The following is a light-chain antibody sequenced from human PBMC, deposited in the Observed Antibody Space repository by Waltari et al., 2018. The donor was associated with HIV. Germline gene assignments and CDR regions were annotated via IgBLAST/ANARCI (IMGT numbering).Light chain of an antibody. J-gene: IGKJ2*03. CDR3: QQYDNLPYS. Sequence: DTQMTQSPSSLSAFIGDRVTITCQASQDITKYLNWYIQKPGKAPKLLIYDASRLEPGVPSRFSGSGSGAEFSFTISSLQPEDIGTYYCQQYDNLPYSFGQGTKVDIK. V-gene: IGKV1-33*01. CDR2: DAS. CDR1: QDITKY.